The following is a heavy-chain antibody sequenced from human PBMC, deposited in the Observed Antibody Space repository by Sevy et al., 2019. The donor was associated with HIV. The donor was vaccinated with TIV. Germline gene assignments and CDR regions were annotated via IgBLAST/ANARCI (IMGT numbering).Heavy chain of an antibody. CDR2: INWNSGRT. J-gene: IGHJ2*01. CDR3: AKDRAASGPGWYFDL. D-gene: IGHD6-13*01. V-gene: IGHV3-9*01. CDR1: GFTFDDFA. Sequence: GGSLRLSCAASGFTFDDFAMHWVRQSPGKGLEWVSGINWNSGRTEYADSVKGRFTISRHNTKDSLYLQMHSLRHEDTASYYCAKDRAASGPGWYFDLWGRGTLVTVSS.